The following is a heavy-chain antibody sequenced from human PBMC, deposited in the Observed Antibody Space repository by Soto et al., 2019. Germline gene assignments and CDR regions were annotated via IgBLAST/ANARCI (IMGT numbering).Heavy chain of an antibody. J-gene: IGHJ6*02. CDR1: GYAFTRYG. Sequence: ASVKVSCKASGYAFTRYGISWVRQAPGQGLEWMGWISGYNGDTNYAQKFQGRVSMTIDTSTTTAYMELRSPTSDDTAVYYCAKNGQPPYYYYGLDVWG. CDR2: ISGYNGDT. CDR3: AKNGQPPYYYYGLDV. D-gene: IGHD2-8*01. V-gene: IGHV1-18*01.